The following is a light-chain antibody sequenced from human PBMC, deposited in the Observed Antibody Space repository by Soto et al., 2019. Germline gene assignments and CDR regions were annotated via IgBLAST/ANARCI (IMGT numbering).Light chain of an antibody. CDR1: QRVSSNY. Sequence: IVLTQSPATLSLSPGERATLSCRASQRVSSNYLAWYQQKPGQAPRLLIYDASSRATGIPDRFSGSGSGTDFTRTISRLEPEDFAVYYCQQYGGSPGTFGQGTKLEIK. V-gene: IGKV3-20*01. CDR2: DAS. CDR3: QQYGGSPGT. J-gene: IGKJ2*01.